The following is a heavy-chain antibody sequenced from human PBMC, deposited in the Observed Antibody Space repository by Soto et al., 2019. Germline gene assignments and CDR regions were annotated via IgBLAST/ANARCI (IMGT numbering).Heavy chain of an antibody. Sequence: EVQLGESEGGLVKPGGALRLSCAASGFSFSTYSMNWVRQAPGKGLELVASIIGSSTYIFYADSVNGRFTISRQNAKKSLYLQMHSLRAEDTAVYYCARDVPMWNFHSWGQGAQVTVSS. CDR1: GFSFSTYS. CDR3: ARDVPMWNFHS. J-gene: IGHJ4*02. CDR2: IIGSSTYI. D-gene: IGHD1-1*01. V-gene: IGHV3-21*03.